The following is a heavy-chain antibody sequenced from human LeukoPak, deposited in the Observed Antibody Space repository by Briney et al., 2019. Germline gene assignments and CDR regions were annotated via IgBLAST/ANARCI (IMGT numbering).Heavy chain of an antibody. J-gene: IGHJ6*03. CDR1: GGTISSYY. CDR3: AGRNHYFIYMDV. V-gene: IGHV4-4*09. CDR2: IFPGGSA. Sequence: PWETLSLTCTVSGGTISSYYWSWIRQSPVKGLEWVGYIFPGGSALYNPSLASRATISLDTSENQFCLTLSSVTAADTAVYDCAGRNHYFIYMDVWGKGTTVTVSS.